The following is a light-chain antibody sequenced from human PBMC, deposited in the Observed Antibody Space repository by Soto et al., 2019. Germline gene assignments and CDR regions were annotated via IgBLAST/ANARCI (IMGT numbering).Light chain of an antibody. CDR3: QTWGTGIWV. CDR2: LNSDGSH. V-gene: IGLV4-69*01. J-gene: IGLJ3*02. Sequence: QPVLTQLPSASASLGASVKLTCTLSSGHSSYAIAWHQQQPEKGPRYLMRLNSDGSHTKGDGIPDRFSGSSSGAERYLTISSLQSEDEADYYCQTWGTGIWVFGGGTKLTVL. CDR1: SGHSSYA.